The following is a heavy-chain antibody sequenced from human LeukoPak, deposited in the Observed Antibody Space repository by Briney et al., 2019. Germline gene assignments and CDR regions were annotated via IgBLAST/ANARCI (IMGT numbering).Heavy chain of an antibody. Sequence: SETLSLTCAVYGGSFSGYYWSWIRQPPGKGLEWIGEINHSGSTNYNPSLKSRVTISVDTSKNQFSPKLSSVTAADTAVYYCARVVSGSGWSANFDYWGQGTLVTVSS. CDR3: ARVVSGSGWSANFDY. CDR1: GGSFSGYY. V-gene: IGHV4-34*01. J-gene: IGHJ4*02. D-gene: IGHD6-19*01. CDR2: INHSGST.